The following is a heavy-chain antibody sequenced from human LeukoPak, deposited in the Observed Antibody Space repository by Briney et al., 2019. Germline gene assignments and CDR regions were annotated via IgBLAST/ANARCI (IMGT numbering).Heavy chain of an antibody. V-gene: IGHV5-51*01. Sequence: GESLKISCKGSGYTFTRYWIGWVRQMPGKGLELMGIIYLGDSESNTRYSRSLQGHITISVDKSISTAYLQWSSLKASDTATYYCARLRDGYNSPFDFWGQGTLVIVSS. CDR3: ARLRDGYNSPFDF. CDR2: IYLGDSESNT. CDR1: GYTFTRYW. J-gene: IGHJ4*02. D-gene: IGHD5-24*01.